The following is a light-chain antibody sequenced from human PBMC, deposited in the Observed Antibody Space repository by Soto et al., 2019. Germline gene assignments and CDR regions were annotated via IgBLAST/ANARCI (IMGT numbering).Light chain of an antibody. Sequence: EIVLTQSPGTLSLPLVERATVSCRASPRVSSTYLAWYQQRPGQAPRLLIYAAYSRATGIPDRFSGSRSGPEFTLTINSLQSEDFAIYYCQPYNNWPLTFGGGTKVDI. V-gene: IGKV3-20*01. CDR3: QPYNNWPLT. CDR1: PRVSSTY. J-gene: IGKJ4*01. CDR2: AAY.